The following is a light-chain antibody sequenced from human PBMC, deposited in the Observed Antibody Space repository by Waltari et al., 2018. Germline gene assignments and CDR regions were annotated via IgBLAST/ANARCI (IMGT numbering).Light chain of an antibody. Sequence: QSALTPPASVSGSPGRSLPISCTGSSSDVGTYTFVSWYQQHPGKAPKLMIYEINQRPSGISNRFSGSKFGNTAVLTISGLQTDDEADYYCCSYVTGDTWVFGGGTRVAVL. CDR1: SSDVGTYTF. J-gene: IGLJ3*02. CDR3: CSYVTGDTWV. CDR2: EIN. V-gene: IGLV2-23*02.